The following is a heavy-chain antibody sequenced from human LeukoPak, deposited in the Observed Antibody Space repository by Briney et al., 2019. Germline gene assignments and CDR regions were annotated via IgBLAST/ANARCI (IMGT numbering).Heavy chain of an antibody. CDR2: IKQDGSEK. CDR3: TRGQTTVTN. D-gene: IGHD4-17*01. J-gene: IGHJ4*02. Sequence: AAAGLAISNYWMRWLRTAAGKGKGWEANIKQDGSEKYYVDAVKGRFTISRDNAKNSLYLQRDSLRAEDTAVYDRTRGQTTVTNWGPGTLVTVSS. CDR1: GLAISNYW. V-gene: IGHV3-7*03.